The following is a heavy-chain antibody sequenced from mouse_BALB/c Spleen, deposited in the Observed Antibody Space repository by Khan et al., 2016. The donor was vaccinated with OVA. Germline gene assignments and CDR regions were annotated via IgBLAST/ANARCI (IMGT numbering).Heavy chain of an antibody. Sequence: QVQLKESGAELAKPGASVKMSCTASGYTFTSYWMHWIKQRPGQGLEWIGYINPTSGYTDYNQKFKDKAQLTADKSSSPAYMQQSSLTSDDSAVYYCARDRIDYWGQGTALTVSS. J-gene: IGHJ2*01. CDR1: GYTFTSYW. CDR3: ARDRIDY. CDR2: INPTSGYT. V-gene: IGHV1-7*01.